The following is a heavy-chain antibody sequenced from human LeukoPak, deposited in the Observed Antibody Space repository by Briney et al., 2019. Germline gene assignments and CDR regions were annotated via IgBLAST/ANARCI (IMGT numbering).Heavy chain of an antibody. CDR1: GYTFTGYY. V-gene: IGHV1-2*02. D-gene: IGHD5-12*01. CDR3: AKNPYEYYFDY. CDR2: INPNSGDT. J-gene: IGHJ4*02. Sequence: GASVKVSCKASGYTFTGYYMHWVRQAPGQGLEWMGCINPNSGDTNYAQKFQGRVTMTRDTSIGTAYMELSGLRSDDTAVYYCAKNPYEYYFDYWGQGTLVTVSS.